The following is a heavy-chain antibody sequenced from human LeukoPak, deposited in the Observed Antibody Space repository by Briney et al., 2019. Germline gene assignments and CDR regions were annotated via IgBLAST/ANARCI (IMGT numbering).Heavy chain of an antibody. V-gene: IGHV1-69*05. D-gene: IGHD3-10*01. CDR3: ARVGSNPLYYYYYMDV. Sequence: SVKVSCKASGGTFSSYAISWVRQAPGQGLEWMGGIIPIFGTPNYAQKFQGRVTITTDESTSTAYMELSSLRSDDTAVYYCARVGSNPLYYYYYMDVWGKGTTVTVSS. CDR2: IIPIFGTP. J-gene: IGHJ6*03. CDR1: GGTFSSYA.